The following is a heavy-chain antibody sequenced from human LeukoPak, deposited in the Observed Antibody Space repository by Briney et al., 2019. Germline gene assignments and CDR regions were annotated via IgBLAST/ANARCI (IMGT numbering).Heavy chain of an antibody. J-gene: IGHJ4*02. V-gene: IGHV3-23*01. CDR1: GFPFSNYA. D-gene: IGHD2-15*01. Sequence: PGGSLRLSCAASGFPFSNYAMNWVRQAPGKGLERVSAICGSSGSTYYADSVKGRFTISRDNSKNTLYLQMNSLRAEDTAVYYCAKGSGGSCYSSVDCWGQGTLVTVSS. CDR2: ICGSSGST. CDR3: AKGSGGSCYSSVDC.